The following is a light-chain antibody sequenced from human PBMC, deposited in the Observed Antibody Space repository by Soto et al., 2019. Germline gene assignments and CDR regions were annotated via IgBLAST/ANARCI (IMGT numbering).Light chain of an antibody. J-gene: IGKJ2*01. CDR3: MQALQTPSA. V-gene: IGKV2-28*01. Sequence: DIVMTQSPLSLPVTPGEPASISCRSSQSLLHSNGYNYLDWYLQKPGQSPQLLIYLGSNRASGVPDRFSGSGSGTDFTLIISRVEAEDVGVYYCMQALQTPSAFGQGNKLEIK. CDR2: LGS. CDR1: QSLLHSNGYNY.